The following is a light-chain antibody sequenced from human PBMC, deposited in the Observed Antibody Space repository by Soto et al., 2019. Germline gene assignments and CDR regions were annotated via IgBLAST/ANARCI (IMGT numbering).Light chain of an antibody. CDR2: RNN. CDR3: AAWDDSLNGQV. Sequence: QSVVTQPTSAAGTTGQRVTISCSGSSSNIGSNYVYWYQQLPGTAPKLLIYRNNQRPSGVPDRFSGSKSGTSASLAISGLRSEDEADYYCAAWDDSLNGQVFGTGTKVTV. CDR1: SSNIGSNY. J-gene: IGLJ1*01. V-gene: IGLV1-47*01.